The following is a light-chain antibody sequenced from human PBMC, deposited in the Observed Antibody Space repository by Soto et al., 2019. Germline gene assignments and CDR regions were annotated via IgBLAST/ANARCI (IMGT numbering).Light chain of an antibody. CDR3: QQYSNWPYT. Sequence: EIVMTQSPATVSLSPGERVTLSCRASQSVSSKLAWYQQKPGQAPRLLIYGASIRATDIPARFSGSGSGTEFTLTISRLQSEDFAIFYCQQYSNWPYTFGQGTKLEIK. CDR2: GAS. J-gene: IGKJ2*01. CDR1: QSVSSK. V-gene: IGKV3-15*01.